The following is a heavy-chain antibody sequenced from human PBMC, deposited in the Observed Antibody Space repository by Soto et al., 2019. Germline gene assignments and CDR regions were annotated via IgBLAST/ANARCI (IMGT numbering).Heavy chain of an antibody. CDR3: ARESLDIVATIGELDY. V-gene: IGHV3-7*01. Sequence: EVRLVESGGGLVQPGGSLRLSCAASGFTFSSYWMNWVRQAPGKGLEWVANIKEDGSEKYHIDSVKGRFTISRDNAKNSLYLQMNSLRAEDTAVYYCARESLDIVATIGELDYWGQETLVTVSS. J-gene: IGHJ4*02. CDR1: GFTFSSYW. CDR2: IKEDGSEK. D-gene: IGHD5-12*01.